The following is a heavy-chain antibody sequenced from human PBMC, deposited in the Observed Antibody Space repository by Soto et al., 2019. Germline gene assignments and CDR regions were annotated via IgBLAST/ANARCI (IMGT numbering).Heavy chain of an antibody. CDR2: IDWDDDK. V-gene: IGHV2-70*01. CDR3: ARSITIFGVVIQPFDP. CDR1: GFSLSTSRMC. D-gene: IGHD3-3*01. J-gene: IGHJ5*02. Sequence: SGPTLVNPTQTLTLTCTFSGFSLSTSRMCVSWIRQPPGKALEWLALIDWDDDKYYSTSLKTRLTISKDTSKNQVVLTMTNMDPVDTATYYCARSITIFGVVIQPFDPWGQGTLVTVSS.